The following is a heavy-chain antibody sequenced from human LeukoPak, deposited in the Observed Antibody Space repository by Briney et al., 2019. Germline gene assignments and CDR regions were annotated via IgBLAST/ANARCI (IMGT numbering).Heavy chain of an antibody. V-gene: IGHV4-39*01. D-gene: IGHD6-19*01. J-gene: IGHJ4*02. Sequence: SETLSLTCTVPGGSISSSSYYWGWIRQPPGKGLEWIGSIYYSGSTYYNPSLKSRVTISVDTSKNQFSLKLSSVTAADTAVYYCARQEYSSGYYWGQGTLVTVSS. CDR1: GGSISSSSYY. CDR2: IYYSGST. CDR3: ARQEYSSGYY.